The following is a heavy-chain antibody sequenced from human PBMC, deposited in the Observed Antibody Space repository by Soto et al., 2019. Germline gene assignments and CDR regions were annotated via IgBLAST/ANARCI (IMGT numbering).Heavy chain of an antibody. V-gene: IGHV5-10-1*01. Sequence: GESLKISCKGSGYSFTKYWISWVRQMPGKGREWMGRIDPSDSYTNYIASFQGHVTLSPGKSISTAYLQWSSLTASDTAMYFLARQGTITSPEYGMDVWRQGTTVTVSS. D-gene: IGHD5-12*01. J-gene: IGHJ6*02. CDR1: GYSFTKYW. CDR2: IDPSDSYT. CDR3: ARQGTITSPEYGMDV.